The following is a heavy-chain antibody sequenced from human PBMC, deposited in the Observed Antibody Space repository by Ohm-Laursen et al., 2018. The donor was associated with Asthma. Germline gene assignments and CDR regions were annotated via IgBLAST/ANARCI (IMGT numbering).Heavy chain of an antibody. D-gene: IGHD3-22*01. J-gene: IGHJ4*02. V-gene: IGHV3-48*01. CDR3: ASQPYDSSGYYFAY. CDR1: GFTFSNYN. Sequence: SLRLSCAASGFTFSNYNMNWVRQAPGKGLEWLSYISSTGSPIYYADSVKGRFTISRDNSKNTLYLQMNSLRAEDTAVYYCASQPYDSSGYYFAYWGQGTLVTVSS. CDR2: ISSTGSPI.